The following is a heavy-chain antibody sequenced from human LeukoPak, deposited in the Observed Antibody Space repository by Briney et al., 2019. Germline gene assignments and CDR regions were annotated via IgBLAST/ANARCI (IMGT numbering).Heavy chain of an antibody. CDR3: ASAGMTGPPDY. V-gene: IGHV3-7*01. CDR1: GFTFSNYW. CDR2: IKQDGSET. J-gene: IGHJ4*02. Sequence: PGGSLRLSCEASGFTFSNYWMSWVRQAPGKGLEWVANIKQDGSETYYVDSVKGRFTLSRDNARNSLYLQMTYVGDDDTAVYYRASAGMTGPPDYWGQGTLVTVSS. D-gene: IGHD1-20*01.